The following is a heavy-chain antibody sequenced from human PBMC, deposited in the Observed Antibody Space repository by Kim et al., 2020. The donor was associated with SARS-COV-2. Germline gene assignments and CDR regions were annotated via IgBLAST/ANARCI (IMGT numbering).Heavy chain of an antibody. D-gene: IGHD3-22*01. V-gene: IGHV3-23*01. CDR1: GFTFSSYA. Sequence: GGSLRLSCAASGFTFSSYAMSWVRQAPGKGLEWVSGINGRGGSTYYADSVKGRFSISRNNLKNTLYLQMDSLRAEDTAVYYCAKDPIYYESGGYLPAVVGEPFHWGQGTLVTVSS. CDR2: INGRGGST. CDR3: AKDPIYYESGGYLPAVVGEPFH. J-gene: IGHJ4*02.